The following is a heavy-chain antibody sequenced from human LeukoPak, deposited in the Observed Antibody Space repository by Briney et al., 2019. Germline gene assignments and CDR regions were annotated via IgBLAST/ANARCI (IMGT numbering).Heavy chain of an antibody. Sequence: ASETLSLTCTVSGGSISSSSYYWGWIRQPPGKGLEWIGSVYYSGSTYYNPSLKSRVTISVDTSKNQFSLKLSSVTAADTAVYYCAEDVYGLPGRWGQGTLVTVSS. J-gene: IGHJ4*02. V-gene: IGHV4-39*01. CDR2: VYYSGST. CDR1: GGSISSSSYY. CDR3: AEDVYGLPGR. D-gene: IGHD5/OR15-5a*01.